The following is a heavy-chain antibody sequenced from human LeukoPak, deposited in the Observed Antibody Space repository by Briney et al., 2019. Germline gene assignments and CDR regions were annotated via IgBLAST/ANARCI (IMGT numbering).Heavy chain of an antibody. J-gene: IGHJ3*02. CDR1: GGTFSSYA. D-gene: IGHD3-3*01. CDR2: IIPIFGTA. V-gene: IGHV1-69*06. CDR3: ASWAPYTILGI. Sequence: SVKVSCKASGGTFSSYAISWVRQAPGQGLEWMGGIIPIFGTANYAQKFQGRVTITADKSTSTAYMELSSLRSKDTAVYYCASWAPYTILGIWGQGTMVTVSS.